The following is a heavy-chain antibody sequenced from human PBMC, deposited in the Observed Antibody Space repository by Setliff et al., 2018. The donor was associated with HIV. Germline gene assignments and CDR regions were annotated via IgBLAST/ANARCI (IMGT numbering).Heavy chain of an antibody. CDR1: GYTLTELS. D-gene: IGHD6-19*01. Sequence: ASVKVSCKVSGYTLTELSRHWVRQAPGKGLEWMGGFDPEDGNTIYAQKFQGRVTMTADTSTDTAYMELSSRRSEDTAVCYCATVSHTNVAAHDAFDIWGQGTMVTVSS. CDR3: ATVSHTNVAAHDAFDI. V-gene: IGHV1-24*01. J-gene: IGHJ3*02. CDR2: FDPEDGNT.